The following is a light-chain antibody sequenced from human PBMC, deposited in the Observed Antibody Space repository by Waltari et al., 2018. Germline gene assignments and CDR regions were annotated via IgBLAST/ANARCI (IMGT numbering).Light chain of an antibody. CDR1: TIGRKS. V-gene: IGLV3-21*04. Sequence: YVLTQPPSASVDPGKTARLTCGGVTIGRKSGNWYQQKPGQAPVLVMFYDSDRPPEIPERFSGSNSGNTATLTISWVEAGDEADYHCQVWDDVTDSGVFGGGTKLTVL. CDR3: QVWDDVTDSGV. J-gene: IGLJ3*02. CDR2: YDS.